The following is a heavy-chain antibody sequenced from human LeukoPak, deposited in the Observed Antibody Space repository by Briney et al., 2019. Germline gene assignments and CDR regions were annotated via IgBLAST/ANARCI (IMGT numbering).Heavy chain of an antibody. Sequence: GGSLRLSCAASGFTFSSYAMHWVRQAPGKGLEYVSAISSNGGSTYYADSVKGRFTISRDDSKNTLYLQMSSLRAEDTAVYYCVKEVISSSWYVNYFDYWGQGTLVTVSS. V-gene: IGHV3-64D*06. CDR2: ISSNGGST. J-gene: IGHJ4*02. CDR3: VKEVISSSWYVNYFDY. D-gene: IGHD6-13*01. CDR1: GFTFSSYA.